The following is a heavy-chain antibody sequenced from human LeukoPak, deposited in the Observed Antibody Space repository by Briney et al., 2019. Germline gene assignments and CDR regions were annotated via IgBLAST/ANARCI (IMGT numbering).Heavy chain of an antibody. J-gene: IGHJ4*02. CDR2: INHSGST. CDR3: ASGINRSLGIFDY. Sequence: SETLSLTCAVYGGSFSGYYWSWIRQPPGKGLEWIGEINHSGSTNYNPSLKSRVTISVDTSKNQFSLKLSSVTAADTAVYYCASGINRSLGIFDYWGQGTLVTVSS. CDR1: GGSFSGYY. V-gene: IGHV4-34*01. D-gene: IGHD1-14*01.